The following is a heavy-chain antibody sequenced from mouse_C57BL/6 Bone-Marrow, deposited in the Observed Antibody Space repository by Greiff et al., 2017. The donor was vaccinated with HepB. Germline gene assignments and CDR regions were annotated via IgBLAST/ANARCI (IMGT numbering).Heavy chain of an antibody. Sequence: DVQLQESGAELVRPGASVKLSCTASGFNIKDDYMHWVKQRPEQGLEWIGWIDPENGDTEYASKFQGKATITADTSSNTAYLQLSSLTSEDTAVYYCTTYPFDYWGQGTTLTVSS. CDR2: IDPENGDT. J-gene: IGHJ2*01. CDR3: TTYPFDY. V-gene: IGHV14-4*01. CDR1: GFNIKDDY.